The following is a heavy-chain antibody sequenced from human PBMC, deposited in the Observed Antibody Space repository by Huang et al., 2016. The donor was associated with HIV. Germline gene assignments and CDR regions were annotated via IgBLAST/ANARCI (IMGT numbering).Heavy chain of an antibody. CDR2: VYYDGSS. J-gene: IGHJ4*02. Sequence: QVRLQESGPGLVKPSQTLALTCTVSGVPISSGGFYWTWIRQPPGKGLEGVGDVYYDGSSHYNPSLKSRVIVSVDMSKNQFYLKLNSVTAADTAFYYCARAPYDSRGYYFWGRGTLVTVSS. D-gene: IGHD3-22*01. CDR3: ARAPYDSRGYYF. CDR1: GVPISSGGFY. V-gene: IGHV4-30-4*08.